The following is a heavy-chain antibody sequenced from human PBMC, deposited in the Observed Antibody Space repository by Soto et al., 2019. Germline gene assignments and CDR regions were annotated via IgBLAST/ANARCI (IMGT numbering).Heavy chain of an antibody. CDR1: GGSISSYY. CDR3: AREAYYYDSSGYPHHAFDI. CDR2: IYYSGST. V-gene: IGHV4-59*12. Sequence: PSETLSLTCTVSGGSISSYYWSWIRQPPGKGLEWIGYIYYSGSTNYNPSLKSRVTISVDTSKNQFSLKLSSVTAADTAVYYCAREAYYYDSSGYPHHAFDIWGQGTMVTVSS. D-gene: IGHD3-22*01. J-gene: IGHJ3*02.